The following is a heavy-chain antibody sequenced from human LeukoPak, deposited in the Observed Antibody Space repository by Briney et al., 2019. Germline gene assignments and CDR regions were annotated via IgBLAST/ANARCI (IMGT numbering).Heavy chain of an antibody. CDR3: ARASGSTSFPFDY. V-gene: IGHV1-18*01. CDR2: ISAYNGNT. CDR1: GGTFSSYA. Sequence: ASVKVSCTASGGTFSSYAISWVRQAPGQGLEWMGWISAYNGNTNYAQKLQGRVTMTTDTSTSTAYMELRSLRSDDTAVYYCARASGSTSFPFDYWGQGTLVTVSS. J-gene: IGHJ4*02. D-gene: IGHD2-2*01.